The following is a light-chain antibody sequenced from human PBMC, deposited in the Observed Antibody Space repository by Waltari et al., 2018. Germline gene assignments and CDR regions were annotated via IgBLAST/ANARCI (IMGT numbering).Light chain of an antibody. CDR1: QDISNY. CDR2: DAS. V-gene: IGKV1-33*01. Sequence: DIQMTQSPSSLSASVGDRVTTTCQASQDISNYLNWYQQKPGKAPKLLIYDASNLETGVPSRFSGSGSGTDFTFTISSLQPEDIATYYCQQYDNLFIFTFGPGTKVDIK. CDR3: QQYDNLFIFT. J-gene: IGKJ3*01.